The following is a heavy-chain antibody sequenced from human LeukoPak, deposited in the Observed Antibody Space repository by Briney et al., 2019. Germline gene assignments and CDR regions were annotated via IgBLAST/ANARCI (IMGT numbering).Heavy chain of an antibody. J-gene: IGHJ4*02. CDR3: ASLAYCGGDCYSFDY. CDR1: GGTFSSYA. Sequence: GASVKVSCKASGGTFSSYAISWVRQAPGQGLEWMGGIIPIFGTANYAQKFQGRVTITTDESTSTAYMELSSLRSEDTAVYYCASLAYCGGDCYSFDYWGQGTLVTVSS. D-gene: IGHD2-21*02. V-gene: IGHV1-69*05. CDR2: IIPIFGTA.